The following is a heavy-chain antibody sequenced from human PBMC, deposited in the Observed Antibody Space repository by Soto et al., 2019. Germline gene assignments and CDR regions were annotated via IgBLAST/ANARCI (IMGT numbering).Heavy chain of an antibody. CDR1: GFTVSSNY. V-gene: IGHV3-66*01. J-gene: IGHJ6*03. CDR2: IYSGGST. D-gene: IGHD6-6*01. CDR3: ARAIGRGAAQTNYMDV. Sequence: EVQLVESGGGLVQPGGSLRLSCAASGFTVSSNYMSWVRQAPGKGLEWVSVIYSGGSTFYADSVKDRFTISRDNSKNTVYLQMNSLRAEDAGVYYCARAIGRGAAQTNYMDVWGKGTTVTVS.